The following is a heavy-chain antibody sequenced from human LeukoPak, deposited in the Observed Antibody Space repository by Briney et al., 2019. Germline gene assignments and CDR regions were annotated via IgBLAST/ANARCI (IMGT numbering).Heavy chain of an antibody. D-gene: IGHD3-10*01. V-gene: IGHV4-39*01. CDR3: ARHGWDYPSGTYYTFDP. J-gene: IGHJ5*02. CDR2: MDYSGST. CDR1: GGSITSTLYY. Sequence: PSETLSLTCTVSGGSITSTLYYWGWIRQPPGKGLEWIGSMDYSGSTYYNPSLKSRVTIFVHTSKNQFSLKLSSVTATDTAMYYCARHGWDYPSGTYYTFDPWGQGTLVTVSS.